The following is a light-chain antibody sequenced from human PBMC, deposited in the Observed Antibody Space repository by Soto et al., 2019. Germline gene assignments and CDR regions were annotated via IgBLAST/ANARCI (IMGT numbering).Light chain of an antibody. CDR3: QQYGSPIT. J-gene: IGKJ4*01. V-gene: IGKV3-20*01. Sequence: EIVLTQSPGTLSLSPGERATLSCRASQSVSSSYLAWYQQKPGQAPRLLIYGASSRATGIPDRFSGSGSGTDLALTISRLEPEDFAVYYCQQYGSPITFGGGTKVEIK. CDR2: GAS. CDR1: QSVSSSY.